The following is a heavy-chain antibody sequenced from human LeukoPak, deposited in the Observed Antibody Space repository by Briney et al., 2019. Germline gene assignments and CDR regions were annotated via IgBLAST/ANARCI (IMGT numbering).Heavy chain of an antibody. Sequence: GGSLTLSCAASGFTFSSYAMSWVRQAPGKGLEWVSAISGSGGSTYYADSVKGRFTISTDNSKNTLYLQMNSLRAEDTAVYYCANGGALTPCAYWGQGTLVTVSS. V-gene: IGHV3-23*01. CDR3: ANGGALTPCAY. CDR2: ISGSGGST. D-gene: IGHD4/OR15-4a*01. J-gene: IGHJ4*02. CDR1: GFTFSSYA.